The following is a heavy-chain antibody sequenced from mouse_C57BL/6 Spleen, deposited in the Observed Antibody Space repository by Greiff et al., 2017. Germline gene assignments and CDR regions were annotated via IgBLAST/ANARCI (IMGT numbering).Heavy chain of an antibody. Sequence: EVKLMESGGGLVQPGGSMKLSCVASGFTFSNYWMNWVRQSPEKGLEWVAQIRLKSDNYATHYAESVKGRFTISRDDSKSSVYLQMNNLRAEDTGIYYCTVLYYAMDYWGQGTSVTVSS. CDR1: GFTFSNYW. CDR3: TVLYYAMDY. V-gene: IGHV6-3*01. J-gene: IGHJ4*01. CDR2: IRLKSDNYAT.